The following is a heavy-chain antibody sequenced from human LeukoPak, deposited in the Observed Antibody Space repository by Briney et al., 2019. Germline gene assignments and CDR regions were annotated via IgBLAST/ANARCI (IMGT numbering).Heavy chain of an antibody. CDR3: ARDYRNYYDFWSGYSYYFDY. CDR2: IHSDGSST. J-gene: IGHJ4*02. V-gene: IGHV3-74*01. D-gene: IGHD3-3*01. CDR1: GFTFRSYW. Sequence: GGSLRLSCAASGFTFRSYWMHWVRQAPGKGLVWGSRIHSDGSSTSYADFAKGRFTISRDNAKNTLYLQMNSLRAEDTAVCYCARDYRNYYDFWSGYSYYFDYWGQGTLVTVSS.